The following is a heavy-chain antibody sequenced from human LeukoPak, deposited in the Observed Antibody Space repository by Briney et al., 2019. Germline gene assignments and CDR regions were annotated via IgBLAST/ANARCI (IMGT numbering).Heavy chain of an antibody. CDR2: INWGGDVT. J-gene: IGHJ4*01. Sequence: GGSLRLSCEASGFTFDDHGMSWVRQAPGKGLEWLSGINWGGDVTGYAGSVKGRFTISRDNAKNSLFPQMNSLRAEGTALYYCARAREYRAGGFDHWGQGTLVTVSS. D-gene: IGHD2/OR15-2a*01. V-gene: IGHV3-20*04. CDR3: ARAREYRAGGFDH. CDR1: GFTFDDHG.